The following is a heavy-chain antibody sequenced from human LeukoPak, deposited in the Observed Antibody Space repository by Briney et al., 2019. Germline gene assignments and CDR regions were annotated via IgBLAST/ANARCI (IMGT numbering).Heavy chain of an antibody. CDR3: ARDSLPAGIGVFDY. J-gene: IGHJ4*02. CDR2: ISSSSSYI. V-gene: IGHV3-21*01. Sequence: SGGSLRLSCAASGFTFSSYSMNWVRQAPGKGLEWVSSISSSSSYIYYADSVKGRFTISRDNAKNSLYLQMNSLRAEDTAVYYCARDSLPAGIGVFDYWGQGTLVTVSS. D-gene: IGHD6-13*01. CDR1: GFTFSSYS.